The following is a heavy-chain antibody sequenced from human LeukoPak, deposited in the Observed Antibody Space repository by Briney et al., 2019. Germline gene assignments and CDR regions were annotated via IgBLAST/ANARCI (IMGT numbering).Heavy chain of an antibody. V-gene: IGHV3-23*01. CDR3: ARDSTPSSEWEPPENNWFDP. J-gene: IGHJ5*02. CDR1: GFIFSSYA. D-gene: IGHD1-26*01. Sequence: GGSLRLSCAASGFIFSSYAMSWVRQAPGKGLEWVSDISCSGGNTNYADSVKGRFTISRDNSKNTLYLQMNSLRAEDTAVYYCARDSTPSSEWEPPENNWFDPWGQGTLVTVSS. CDR2: ISCSGGNT.